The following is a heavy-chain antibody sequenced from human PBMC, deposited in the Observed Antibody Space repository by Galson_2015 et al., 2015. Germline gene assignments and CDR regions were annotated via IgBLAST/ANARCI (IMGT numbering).Heavy chain of an antibody. CDR2: FDPEDGET. D-gene: IGHD3-10*01. J-gene: IGHJ6*03. CDR3: ATLGFGGYYYYMDV. V-gene: IGHV1-24*01. CDR1: GYTLTELS. Sequence: SVKVSCKVSGYTLTELSMHWVRQAPGKGLEWMGGFDPEDGETIYAQKFQGRVTMTEDTSTDTAYMELSSLRSEDTAVYYCATLGFGGYYYYMDVWGKGTTVTVSS.